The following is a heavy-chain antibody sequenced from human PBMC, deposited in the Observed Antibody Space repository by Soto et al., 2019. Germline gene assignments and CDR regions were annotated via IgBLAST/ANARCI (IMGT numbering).Heavy chain of an antibody. CDR1: GFPFSSYA. V-gene: IGHV3-23*01. CDR2: ISGSGAGT. CDR3: AKGAGPATRTRLAY. J-gene: IGHJ4*02. D-gene: IGHD2-15*01. Sequence: PGGSLRLSCVASGFPFSSYAMTWVRQAPGKGPEWVSAISGSGAGTYYADSVKGRFTISRDNSKNTLYLQMDSLRAEDTAIYYCAKGAGPATRTRLAYWGQGTLVTVSS.